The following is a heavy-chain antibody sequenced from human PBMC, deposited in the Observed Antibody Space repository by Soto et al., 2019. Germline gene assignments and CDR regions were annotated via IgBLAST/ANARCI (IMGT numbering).Heavy chain of an antibody. V-gene: IGHV3-23*01. CDR1: LFTFSNLA. D-gene: IGHD3-9*01. J-gene: IGHJ4*02. Sequence: PWGSLLLSCASSLFTFSNLAMSWVRQAPGKGLEWVSTITGTSANTYYTDSVKGRFAISRDNSQNTLYLQMNSLTTEDTAVYYCAKGGATYGLLTHDYWGQGTLVTVSS. CDR2: ITGTSANT. CDR3: AKGGATYGLLTHDY.